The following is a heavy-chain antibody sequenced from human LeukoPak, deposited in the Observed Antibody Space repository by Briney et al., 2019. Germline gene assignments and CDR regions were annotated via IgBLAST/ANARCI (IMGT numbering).Heavy chain of an antibody. Sequence: GGSLRLSCAASGFPFSNFAINWVRQAPGKGLEWVSYISGGGDTTYYAASVKGRFTISRDNSKNTLYLQMNSLRAEDTAVYYCAKTRQHYYDSSGPIDYWGQGTLVTVSS. D-gene: IGHD3-22*01. V-gene: IGHV3-23*01. CDR3: AKTRQHYYDSSGPIDY. CDR1: GFPFSNFA. J-gene: IGHJ4*02. CDR2: ISGGGDTT.